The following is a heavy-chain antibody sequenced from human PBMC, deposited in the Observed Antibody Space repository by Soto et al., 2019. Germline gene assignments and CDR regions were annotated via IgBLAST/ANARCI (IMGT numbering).Heavy chain of an antibody. J-gene: IGHJ4*02. CDR1: GFTFSSYG. V-gene: IGHV3-30*18. CDR2: ISYDGSNK. Sequence: QVQLVESGGGVVQPGRSLRLSCAASGFTFSSYGMHWVRQAPGKGLEWVAVISYDGSNKYYADSVKGRFTISRDNSKNTLYLQMNSLRAEDTAVYYCAKTPSIAVAGGFDYWGQGTLVTVSS. D-gene: IGHD6-19*01. CDR3: AKTPSIAVAGGFDY.